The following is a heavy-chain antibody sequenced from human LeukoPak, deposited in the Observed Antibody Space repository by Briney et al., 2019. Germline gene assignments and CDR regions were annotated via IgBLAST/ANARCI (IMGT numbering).Heavy chain of an antibody. CDR1: DDSISDYY. V-gene: IGHV4-59*01. D-gene: IGHD6-13*01. Sequence: PSETLSLTCTVSDDSISDYYRGWIRQPPGKGLEWIGYFYNSGRSTYNPSLKSRVTISADTSKNHFSLKLNSVTTADTAVYYCARHDSSSYLYYNGMDVWGQGTTVTVSS. CDR2: FYNSGRS. CDR3: ARHDSSSYLYYNGMDV. J-gene: IGHJ6*02.